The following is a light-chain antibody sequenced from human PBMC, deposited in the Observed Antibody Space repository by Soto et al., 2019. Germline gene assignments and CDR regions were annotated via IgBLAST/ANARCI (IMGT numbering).Light chain of an antibody. CDR3: GTWDSSLSAVV. V-gene: IGLV1-51*01. J-gene: IGLJ2*01. Sequence: QSVLTQPPSVSAAPGQTVTISCSGSSSNIGNNYVSWYQQLPGTAPKLLIYDNNKRPSGIPDRFSGSKSGTSATLGITGLQTGDEADYYCGTWDSSLSAVVFGRGTKLTVL. CDR2: DNN. CDR1: SSNIGNNY.